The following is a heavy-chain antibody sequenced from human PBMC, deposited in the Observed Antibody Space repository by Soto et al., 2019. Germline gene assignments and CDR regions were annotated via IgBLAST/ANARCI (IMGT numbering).Heavy chain of an antibody. V-gene: IGHV1-18*01. CDR3: ASSPYYDILTGSNYATDV. CDR1: GYTFTSYG. CDR2: ISAYNGNT. Sequence: ASVKVSCKASGYTFTSYGISWVRQAPGQGLEWMGWISAYNGNTNYAQKLQGRVTMTTDTSTSTAYMELRSLRSDDTAVYYCASSPYYDILTGSNYATDVWGQGTTVTVSS. D-gene: IGHD3-9*01. J-gene: IGHJ6*02.